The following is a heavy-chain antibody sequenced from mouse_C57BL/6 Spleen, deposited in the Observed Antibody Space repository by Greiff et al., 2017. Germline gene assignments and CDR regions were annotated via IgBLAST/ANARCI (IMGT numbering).Heavy chain of an antibody. J-gene: IGHJ2*01. Sequence: VQLQQPGAELVMPGASVKLSCKASGYTFTSYWMHWVKQRPGQGLEWIGEIDPSDRYTNYNQKFKGKSTLTVDKSSSTAYMQLSSLTSEDSAVYYCARWGNYYGSSSPSLFDYWGQGTTLTVSS. CDR2: IDPSDRYT. CDR3: ARWGNYYGSSSPSLFDY. CDR1: GYTFTSYW. D-gene: IGHD1-1*01. V-gene: IGHV1-69*01.